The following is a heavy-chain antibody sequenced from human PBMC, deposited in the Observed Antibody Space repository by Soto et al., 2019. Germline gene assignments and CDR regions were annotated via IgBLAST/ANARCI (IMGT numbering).Heavy chain of an antibody. V-gene: IGHV3-48*01. J-gene: IGHJ5*02. CDR1: GFTFSSYS. CDR3: ARDLHDYVSFRFDP. Sequence: GGSLRLSCAASGFTFSSYSMNWVRQAPGKGLDWVSYISSSSSTIYYADSVKGRFTISRDNAKNSLYLQMNSLRAEDTAVYYCARDLHDYVSFRFDPWGQGTLVTVSS. D-gene: IGHD3-16*01. CDR2: ISSSSSTI.